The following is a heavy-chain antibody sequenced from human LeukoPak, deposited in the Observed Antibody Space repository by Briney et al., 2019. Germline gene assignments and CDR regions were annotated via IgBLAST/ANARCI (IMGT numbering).Heavy chain of an antibody. D-gene: IGHD3-10*01. CDR3: AKDLPNYYGSGPFDP. CDR1: GFTFSSYS. CDR2: ISSSSSYI. V-gene: IGHV3-21*01. J-gene: IGHJ5*02. Sequence: GGSLRLSCAASGFTFSSYSMNWVRQAPGKGLEWVSSISSSSSYIYYADSVKGRFTISRDNAKNSLYLQMNSLRAEDTAVYYCAKDLPNYYGSGPFDPWGQGTLVTVSS.